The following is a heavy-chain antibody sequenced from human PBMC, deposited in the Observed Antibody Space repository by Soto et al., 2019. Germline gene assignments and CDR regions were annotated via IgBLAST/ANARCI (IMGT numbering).Heavy chain of an antibody. CDR3: ARAEYCSSTSCYSGFNYYYYYMDV. CDR2: INPSGGST. D-gene: IGHD2-2*01. Sequence: EASVKVSFKASGYTFTSYYMHWVRQAPGQGLEWMGIINPSGGSTSYAQKFQGRVTMTRDTSTSAVYMELSSLRSEDTAVYYCARAEYCSSTSCYSGFNYYYYYMDVWGKGTTITVSS. J-gene: IGHJ6*03. V-gene: IGHV1-46*03. CDR1: GYTFTSYY.